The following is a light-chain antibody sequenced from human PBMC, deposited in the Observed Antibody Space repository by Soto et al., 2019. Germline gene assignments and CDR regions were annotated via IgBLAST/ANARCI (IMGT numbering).Light chain of an antibody. CDR1: QSVSSY. V-gene: IGKV3-20*01. CDR3: QQYDSSWT. J-gene: IGKJ1*01. Sequence: EIVLTQSPATLSLSPGERATLSCRASQSVSSYLAWYQQKPGQAPILVIYGVSRRATGIPDRFSGSGSGTDFTLTISRLEPEDFAVYYCQQYDSSWTFGQGTKVEIK. CDR2: GVS.